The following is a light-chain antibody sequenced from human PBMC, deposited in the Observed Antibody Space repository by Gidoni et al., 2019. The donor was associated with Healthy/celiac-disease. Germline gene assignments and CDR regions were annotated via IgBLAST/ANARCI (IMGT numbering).Light chain of an antibody. J-gene: IGKJ1*01. V-gene: IGKV1-5*03. CDR3: QQYNSYWT. CDR1: QSMSSW. CDR2: KES. Sequence: DIQMTQSPSTLSASVGDRVTITCRASQSMSSWLAWYQQKPGKAPKLLFYKESSLESGVPSRFSGSGSGTEFTLTISSLQPDDFATYYCQQYNSYWTFGQGTKGEIK.